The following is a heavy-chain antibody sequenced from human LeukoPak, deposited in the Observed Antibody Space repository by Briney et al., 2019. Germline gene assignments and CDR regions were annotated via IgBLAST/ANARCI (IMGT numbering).Heavy chain of an antibody. Sequence: SQTLSLTCTGSGRSISRYYWSWIRQPPGKGLEWIGYIYYSGRTNYNPSLKSRVTISVDTSKNQFSLKLSSVTAADTAVYYCARGATYYYGSGSFFHSSYYYMDVWGKGTTVTISS. J-gene: IGHJ6*03. CDR1: GRSISRYY. V-gene: IGHV4-59*01. CDR3: ARGATYYYGSGSFFHSSYYYMDV. CDR2: IYYSGRT. D-gene: IGHD3-10*01.